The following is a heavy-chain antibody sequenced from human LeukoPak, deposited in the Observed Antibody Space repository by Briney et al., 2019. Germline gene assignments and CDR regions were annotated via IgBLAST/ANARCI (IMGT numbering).Heavy chain of an antibody. V-gene: IGHV3-49*04. CDR3: TTMVLLWFGELLPYIDY. J-gene: IGHJ4*02. Sequence: PGGSLRLSCTASGFTFGDYTMSWVRQAPGKGLEWVGFIRSNAYGGTTEYAASAKGRFTISRDDSKNTLYLQMNSLKTEDTAVYYCTTMVLLWFGELLPYIDYWGQGTLVTVSS. D-gene: IGHD3-10*01. CDR2: IRSNAYGGTT. CDR1: GFTFGDYT.